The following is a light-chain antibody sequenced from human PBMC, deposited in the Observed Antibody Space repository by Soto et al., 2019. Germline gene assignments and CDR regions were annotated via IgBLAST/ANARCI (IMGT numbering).Light chain of an antibody. J-gene: IGLJ1*01. CDR3: AAWDERLNVLL. V-gene: IGLV1-44*01. CDR1: SSNIGSNT. Sequence: QSVLTQPPSASGTPGQRVTISCSGSSSNIGSNTVNWYQQLPGTAPKLLIYSNNQRPSGVPDRFSGSKSGASASLAISGPESGEEAVYDCAAWDERLNVLLFGPGTKVT. CDR2: SNN.